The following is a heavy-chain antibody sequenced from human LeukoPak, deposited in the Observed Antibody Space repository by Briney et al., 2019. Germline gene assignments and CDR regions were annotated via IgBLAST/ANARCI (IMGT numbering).Heavy chain of an antibody. J-gene: IGHJ3*02. Sequence: GGSLRLSCVASGFNFGHAWMNWVRQAPGKGLEWVGFIRSKAYGGTTEYAASVKGRFTISRDDSKSIAYLQMNSLKTEDTAVYYCTRGAADYYDSSGYPLPFDIWGQGTMVTVSS. CDR1: GFNFGHAW. D-gene: IGHD3-22*01. CDR3: TRGAADYYDSSGYPLPFDI. CDR2: IRSKAYGGTT. V-gene: IGHV3-49*04.